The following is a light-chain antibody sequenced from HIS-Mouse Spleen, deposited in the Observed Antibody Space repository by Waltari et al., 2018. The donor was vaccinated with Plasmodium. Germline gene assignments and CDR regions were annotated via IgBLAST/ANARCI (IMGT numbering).Light chain of an antibody. CDR3: QQRSNWMYT. J-gene: IGKJ2*01. CDR1: QSVSSY. CDR2: DAS. Sequence: EIVLTQSPATLSLSPGERATHSCRASQSVSSYLACYQQKPGQAPRLLIYDASNRATGIPARFSGSGSGTDFTLTISSLEPEDFAVYYCQQRSNWMYTFGQGTKLEIK. V-gene: IGKV3-11*01.